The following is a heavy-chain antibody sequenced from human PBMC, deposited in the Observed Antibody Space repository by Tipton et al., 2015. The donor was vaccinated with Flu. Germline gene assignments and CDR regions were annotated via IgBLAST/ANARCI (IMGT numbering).Heavy chain of an antibody. D-gene: IGHD6-19*01. CDR3: ARYSSGWFRYFDY. CDR2: ISSSGSTI. J-gene: IGHJ4*02. V-gene: IGHV3-48*03. Sequence: SLRLSCAASGFTFSSYEMNWVRQAPGKGLEWVSYISSSGSTIYCADSVKGRFTISRDNAKKSLYLQMNSLRAEDTAVYYCARYSSGWFRYFDYWGQGTLVTVSS. CDR1: GFTFSSYE.